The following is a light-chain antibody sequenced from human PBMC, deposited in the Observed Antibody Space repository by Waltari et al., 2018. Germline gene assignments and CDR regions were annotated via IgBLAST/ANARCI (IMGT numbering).Light chain of an antibody. V-gene: IGLV2-14*03. CDR3: DSKSSSSPHV. J-gene: IGLJ1*01. Sequence: QSALTQPASVSGSPGQSITVSCTGTSSDIGTYNYVSWYQQHPGKAPKLMIYDVSSPPSGVSNRFSGCKSVKTASLTISGLQAEDEADYYCDSKSSSSPHVFGTGTKVTVL. CDR2: DVS. CDR1: SSDIGTYNY.